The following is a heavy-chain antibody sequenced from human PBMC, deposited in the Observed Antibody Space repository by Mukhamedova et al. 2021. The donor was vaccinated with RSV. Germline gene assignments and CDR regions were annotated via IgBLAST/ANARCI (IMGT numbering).Heavy chain of an antibody. D-gene: IGHD5-24*01. J-gene: IGHJ6*03. Sequence: TISRDNSKNTLYLQMNSLRAEDTAVYYCAKDSGYSYYYYYMDVWGKGTTVTVSS. CDR3: AKDSGYSYYYYYMDV. V-gene: IGHV3-23*01.